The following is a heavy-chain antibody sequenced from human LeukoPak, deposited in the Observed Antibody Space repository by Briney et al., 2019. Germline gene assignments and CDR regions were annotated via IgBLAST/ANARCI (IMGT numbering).Heavy chain of an antibody. V-gene: IGHV4-39*06. CDR3: TRDRGQWLVDY. CDR1: GGSITTSGYY. CDR2: IDSSGNA. Sequence: SETLSLTCTVSGGSITTSGYYWGWIRQSPGKGLEYFASIDSSGNAYYNPSLQSRVTISADTSKNQFPLKLSSVTAADTAVYYCTRDRGQWLVDYWGQGTLVTVSS. D-gene: IGHD6-19*01. J-gene: IGHJ4*02.